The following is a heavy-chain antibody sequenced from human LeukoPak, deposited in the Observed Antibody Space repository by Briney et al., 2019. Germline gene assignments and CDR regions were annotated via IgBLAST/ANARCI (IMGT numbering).Heavy chain of an antibody. Sequence: WIWYIYYSGSTNYNPSLKSRVTISVDTSKNQFSLKLSSVTAADTAVYYCARAAAGIGAFDIWGQGTMVTVSS. J-gene: IGHJ3*02. V-gene: IGHV4-59*01. CDR3: ARAAAGIGAFDI. D-gene: IGHD6-13*01. CDR2: IYYSGST.